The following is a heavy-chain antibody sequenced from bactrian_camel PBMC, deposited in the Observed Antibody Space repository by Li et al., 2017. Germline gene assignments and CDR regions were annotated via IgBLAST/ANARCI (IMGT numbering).Heavy chain of an antibody. J-gene: IGHJ4*01. V-gene: IGHV3S54*01. Sequence: HVPLVESGGGPVQPGGTLRLPCVLSGNILVSRQCTARFRQPPGEEREAVAVVGTGGGGLRYDDSVKGRFTISRDDAKNTLYLEMNSLKAEDSAVYYCATGEPSWVGLYEWSYWGQGTQVTVS. CDR3: ATGEPSWVGLYEWSY. CDR1: GNILVSRQC. CDR2: VGTGGGGL. D-gene: IGHD5*01.